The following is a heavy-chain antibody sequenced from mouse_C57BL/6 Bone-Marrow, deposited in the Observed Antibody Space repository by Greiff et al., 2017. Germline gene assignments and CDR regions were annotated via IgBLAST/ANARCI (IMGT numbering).Heavy chain of an antibody. J-gene: IGHJ2*01. CDR2: IDPETGGT. V-gene: IGHV1-15*01. CDR1: GYTFTDYE. Sequence: QVQLQQSGAELVRPGASVTLSCKASGYTFTDYEMHWVKQTPVHGLEWIGAIDPETGGTAYNQKFKGKAILTADKSSSTAYMELRSLTSEDSAVYYCTRRFITAVVATPHFGYWGQGTTLTGAS. CDR3: TRRFITAVVATPHFGY. D-gene: IGHD1-1*01.